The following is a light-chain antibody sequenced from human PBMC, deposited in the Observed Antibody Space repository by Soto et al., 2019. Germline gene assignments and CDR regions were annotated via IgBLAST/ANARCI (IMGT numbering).Light chain of an antibody. J-gene: IGLJ2*01. CDR1: SSDVGGYNY. Sequence: QSALTQPASVSGSPGQSITISCTGTSSDVGGYNYVSWYQQHPGKAPKLMIYDVSNRPSGVSNRFSGSKSANTDSLTISGLQDEDEADYYCSSYTGSSTYVVFGGGTKVTV. CDR3: SSYTGSSTYVV. CDR2: DVS. V-gene: IGLV2-14*01.